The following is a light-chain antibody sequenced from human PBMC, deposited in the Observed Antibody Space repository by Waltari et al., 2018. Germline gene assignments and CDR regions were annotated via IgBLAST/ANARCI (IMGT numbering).Light chain of an antibody. CDR2: GND. CDR1: PSNIGNHY. V-gene: IGLV1-51*02. Sequence: QSVLTQPPSVSAAPGQNVTTSCSRSPSNIGNHYVPWYQQFPGAAPKVLIYGNDKRTTGIPDRFSGSKSGTSATLDITGLQTGDEADYYCGTWDDTLSAVFGGGTKVTAL. J-gene: IGLJ2*01. CDR3: GTWDDTLSAV.